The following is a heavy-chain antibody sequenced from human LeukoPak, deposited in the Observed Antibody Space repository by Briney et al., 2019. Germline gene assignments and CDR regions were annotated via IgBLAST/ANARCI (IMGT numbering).Heavy chain of an antibody. CDR3: ARTYDSSGYLRFDY. CDR2: IYYSGST. V-gene: IGHV4-59*08. J-gene: IGHJ4*02. D-gene: IGHD3-22*01. CDR1: GGSISSYY. Sequence: KPSETLSLTCTVSGGSISSYYWSWIRQPPGKGLEWIGYIYYSGSTYYNPSLKSRVTISVDTSKNQFSLKLSSVTAADTAVYYCARTYDSSGYLRFDYWGQGTLVTVSS.